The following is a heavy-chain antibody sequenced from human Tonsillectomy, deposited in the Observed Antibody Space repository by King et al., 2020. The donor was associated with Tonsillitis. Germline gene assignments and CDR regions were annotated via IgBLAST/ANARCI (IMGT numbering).Heavy chain of an antibody. CDR2: ISSSSSYI. CDR1: GFTFSSYS. Sequence: DVQLVESGGGLVKPGGSLRLSCAASGFTFSSYSMNWVRQAPGKGLEWVSSISSSSSYIYYADSVKGRFTISRDNAKNSLYLQMNSLRAEDTAVYYCAGKYYYDSSGYRDDTYGMDVWVQGTTVTVSS. J-gene: IGHJ6*02. D-gene: IGHD3-22*01. CDR3: AGKYYYDSSGYRDDTYGMDV. V-gene: IGHV3-21*01.